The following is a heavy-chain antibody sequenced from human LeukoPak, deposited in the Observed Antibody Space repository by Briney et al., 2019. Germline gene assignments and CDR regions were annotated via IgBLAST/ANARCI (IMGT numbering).Heavy chain of an antibody. V-gene: IGHV3-11*04. J-gene: IGHJ4*02. CDR3: ARDILSVVAATPTFDY. D-gene: IGHD2-15*01. CDR2: ISSSGSTI. Sequence: GGSLRLSCAATGFTFSDYYMSWIRQAPGKGLEWVSYISSSGSTIYYADSGKGRFTISRDNSKNTLYLQMNRLRAEDTAVYYCARDILSVVAATPTFDYWGQGTLVTVSS. CDR1: GFTFSDYY.